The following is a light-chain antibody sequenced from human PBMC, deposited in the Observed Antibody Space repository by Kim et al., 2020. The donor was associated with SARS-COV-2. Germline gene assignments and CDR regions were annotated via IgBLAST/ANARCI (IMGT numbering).Light chain of an antibody. J-gene: IGKJ5*01. Sequence: ATINCKSSQSVLYSSNNKSYLAWYQQKPGQPPKLLIYWASTRESGVPDRFSGSGSGTDFTLTISSLQAEDVAVYYCQQYYSTPPTFGQGTRLEIK. CDR2: WAS. CDR3: QQYYSTPPT. CDR1: QSVLYSSNNKSY. V-gene: IGKV4-1*01.